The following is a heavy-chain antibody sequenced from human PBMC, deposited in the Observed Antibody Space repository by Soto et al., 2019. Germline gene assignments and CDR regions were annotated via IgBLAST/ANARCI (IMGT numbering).Heavy chain of an antibody. Sequence: QVQLVESGGGVVQPGRSLRLSCEASGFTFSKCGMHWVRQAPGKGLEWVAVLSFDGSNKYYADSVKGRFTISRDNSKNMLYLQMNSLRVEDTAVYYCAKSATSSGYYARLDYWGQGALVTVSS. J-gene: IGHJ4*02. V-gene: IGHV3-30*18. D-gene: IGHD3-22*01. CDR1: GFTFSKCG. CDR2: LSFDGSNK. CDR3: AKSATSSGYYARLDY.